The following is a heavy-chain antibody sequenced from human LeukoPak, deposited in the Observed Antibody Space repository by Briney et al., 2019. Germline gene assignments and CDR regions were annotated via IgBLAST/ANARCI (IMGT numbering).Heavy chain of an antibody. Sequence: EASVKVSCKASGYTFTSYGISWVRQAPGQGLEWMGWISAYNGNTNYAQKLQGRVTMTTDTSTSTAYMELRSLRSDDTAVYYCARVYCSSTSCYKDFDYWGQGTLVTVSS. CDR3: ARVYCSSTSCYKDFDY. J-gene: IGHJ4*02. D-gene: IGHD2-2*02. CDR1: GYTFTSYG. CDR2: ISAYNGNT. V-gene: IGHV1-18*01.